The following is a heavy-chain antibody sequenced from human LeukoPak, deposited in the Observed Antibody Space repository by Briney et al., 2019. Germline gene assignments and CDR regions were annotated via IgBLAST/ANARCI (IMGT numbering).Heavy chain of an antibody. CDR2: INPNSGGT. CDR1: GYTFTGYY. V-gene: IGHV1-2*02. CDR3: AREIPKRYDSSGYSPVGY. J-gene: IGHJ4*02. Sequence: ASVKVSCKASGYTFTGYYMHWVRQAPGQGLEWMGWINPNSGGTNYAQKFQGRVTMTRDTSISTAYMELSRLRSDDTAVYYCAREIPKRYDSSGYSPVGYWGQGTLVTVSS. D-gene: IGHD3-22*01.